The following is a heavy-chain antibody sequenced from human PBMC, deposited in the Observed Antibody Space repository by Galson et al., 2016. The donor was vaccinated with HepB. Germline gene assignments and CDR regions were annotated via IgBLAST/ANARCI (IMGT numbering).Heavy chain of an antibody. V-gene: IGHV3-11*06. CDR1: GFTFSDNY. CDR3: ATGPPSYYYDSSGYYPG. CDR2: ITSTGSYT. Sequence: SLRLSCAASGFTFSDNYMSWIRQAPGKGLEWLSYITSTGSYTNYAGSVKGRFTVSRDNAKNPLYLQMNSLRAEDTAVYYCATGPPSYYYDSSGYYPGWGQGTLVTVSS. D-gene: IGHD3-22*01. J-gene: IGHJ4*02.